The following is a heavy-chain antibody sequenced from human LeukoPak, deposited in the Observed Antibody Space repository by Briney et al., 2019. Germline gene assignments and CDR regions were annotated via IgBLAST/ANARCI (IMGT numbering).Heavy chain of an antibody. D-gene: IGHD2-2*01. J-gene: IGHJ4*02. CDR2: INSDGSYT. V-gene: IGHV3-74*01. CDR1: GFTFSSYW. Sequence: GGSLRLSCAASGFTFSSYWMHWVRQAPGKGLVWVSRINSDGSYTSYADFVKGRFTISRDNAKNTVYLQMSSLRAEDTAVYYCARICSTTDCLISAWGQGTLVTVSS. CDR3: ARICSTTDCLISA.